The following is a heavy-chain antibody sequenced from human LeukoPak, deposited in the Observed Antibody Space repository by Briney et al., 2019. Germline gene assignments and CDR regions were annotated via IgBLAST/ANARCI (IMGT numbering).Heavy chain of an antibody. CDR2: IYSGGST. J-gene: IGHJ4*02. D-gene: IGHD3-22*01. Sequence: GGSLRLSCVASGFTFSNYAMSWVRQAPGKGLEWVSAIYSGGSTYYADSVKGRFTISRDNSKNTLYLQMNSLRAEDTAVYYCYSMIVVEIRVINDYWGQGTLVTVSS. CDR1: GFTFSNYA. V-gene: IGHV3-66*01. CDR3: YSMIVVEIRVINDY.